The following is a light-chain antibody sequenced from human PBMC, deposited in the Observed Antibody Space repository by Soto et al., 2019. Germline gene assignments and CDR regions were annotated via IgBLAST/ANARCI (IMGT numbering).Light chain of an antibody. CDR1: QSVSSY. J-gene: IGKJ2*01. V-gene: IGKV3-11*01. Sequence: EIVLTQSPSTLSLYPGERATLSCRASQSVSSYLAWYQQKPGQAPRLLIYDASNRATGIPARFSGSGSGTEFTLTISSLQSEDFALYYCHQYNSWPPGTFGQGTKVDIK. CDR3: HQYNSWPPGT. CDR2: DAS.